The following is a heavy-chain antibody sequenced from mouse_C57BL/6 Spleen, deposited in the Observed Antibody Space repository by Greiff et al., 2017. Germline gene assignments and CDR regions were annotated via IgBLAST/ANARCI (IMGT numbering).Heavy chain of an antibody. CDR1: GYTFTSYW. V-gene: IGHV1-53*01. CDR3: ARADYDVLWFAY. CDR2: INPSNGGT. J-gene: IGHJ3*01. Sequence: QVQLQQPGTELVKPGASVKLSCKASGYTFTSYWMHWVKQRPGQGLEWIGNINPSNGGTNYNEKFKSKATLTVDKSSSTAYMQLSSLTSEDSAVYDCARADYDVLWFAYWGQGTLVTVSA. D-gene: IGHD2-4*01.